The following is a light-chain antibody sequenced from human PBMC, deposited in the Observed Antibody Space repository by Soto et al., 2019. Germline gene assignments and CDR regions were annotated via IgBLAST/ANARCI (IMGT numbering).Light chain of an antibody. CDR2: DTS. Sequence: DIQMTQSPSSVSASVGDRVTITCRAGQGIDTWLAWFQQKPGEAPRLLVYDTSSLQSGVPSRFSGSRSGTLFTLTISSLQPEDFATYYCQQADSFPFTFGPGTKVDIK. J-gene: IGKJ3*01. V-gene: IGKV1D-12*01. CDR1: QGIDTW. CDR3: QQADSFPFT.